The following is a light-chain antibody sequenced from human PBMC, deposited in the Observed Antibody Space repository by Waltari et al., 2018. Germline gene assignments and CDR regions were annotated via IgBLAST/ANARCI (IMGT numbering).Light chain of an antibody. J-gene: IGKJ2*01. Sequence: VLTQSPGTLSLSPGERVTLSCRASQSLTKRYLAWYQQKPGQAPRLLIYGASSRAVGIPDMFSGSGSETDFTLTISRLEPEDFAVYYCQQYGSSILYTFGQGTKLEIK. CDR3: QQYGSSILYT. CDR1: QSLTKRY. CDR2: GAS. V-gene: IGKV3-20*01.